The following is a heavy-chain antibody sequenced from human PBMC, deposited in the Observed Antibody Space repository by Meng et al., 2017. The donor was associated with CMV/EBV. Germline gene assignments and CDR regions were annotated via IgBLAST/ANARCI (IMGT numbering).Heavy chain of an antibody. Sequence: VQVERSGAELKRPGSSVEVSCKASGGPLSRYAISWGRQAPGQGLEWMGGIIPIFGTANYAQKFQGRVTITADESTSTAYMELSSLRSEDTAVYYCARARGRVVVAAPFDYWGQGTLVTVSS. CDR2: IIPIFGTA. J-gene: IGHJ4*02. V-gene: IGHV1-69*12. CDR1: GGPLSRYA. D-gene: IGHD2-15*01. CDR3: ARARGRVVVAAPFDY.